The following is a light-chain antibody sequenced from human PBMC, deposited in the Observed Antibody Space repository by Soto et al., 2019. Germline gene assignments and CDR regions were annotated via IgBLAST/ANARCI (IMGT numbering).Light chain of an antibody. CDR1: QSVSTNY. V-gene: IGKV3-20*01. CDR3: HQYGSTPFT. CDR2: GAS. J-gene: IGKJ3*01. Sequence: EIVLTQSPGTLSLSPGDRATLSCRASQSVSTNYLAWYQQKLGQAPRLLIYGASSRATGIPDRFSGNGSGTDFTLTISRLEPEDFAVYYCHQYGSTPFTLGPGTKVDIK.